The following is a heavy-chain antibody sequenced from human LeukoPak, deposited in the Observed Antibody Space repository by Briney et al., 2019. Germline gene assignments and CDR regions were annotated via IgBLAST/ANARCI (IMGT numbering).Heavy chain of an antibody. V-gene: IGHV3-74*01. CDR2: ISPTGSTT. J-gene: IGHJ4*02. D-gene: IGHD6-6*01. CDR1: GFSFSGHW. CDR3: ARGPNSNWSGLDF. Sequence: GGSLRLSCIASGFSFSGHWMHWARQLPGQGLVWVSRISPTGSTTSYADSVKGRFTVSRDNDKNTLYLQVNNLRAEDTAVYYCARGPNSNWSGLDFWGQGTLLTVSS.